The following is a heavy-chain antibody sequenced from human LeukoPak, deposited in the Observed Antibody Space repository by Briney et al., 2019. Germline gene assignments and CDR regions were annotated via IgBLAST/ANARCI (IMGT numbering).Heavy chain of an antibody. V-gene: IGHV4-31*02. CDR1: Y. Sequence: YWIGWVRQMPGKGLEWIGYICYSGTTYYNPSLKSRLTISVDTSKNQFSLRLSSVTAADTAVYLCARKKDDGDYHIDYWGPGTLVTVSS. CDR3: ARKKDDGDYHIDY. J-gene: IGHJ4*02. CDR2: ICYSGTT. D-gene: IGHD4-17*01.